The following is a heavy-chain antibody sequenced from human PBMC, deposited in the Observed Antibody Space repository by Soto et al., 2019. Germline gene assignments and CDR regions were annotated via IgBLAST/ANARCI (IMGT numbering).Heavy chain of an antibody. V-gene: IGHV1-69*13. CDR1: GGTFSSYA. Sequence: SVKVSCKASGGTFSSYAISWVRQAPGQGLEWMGGIIPIFGAANYAQKFQGRVTITADESTSTAYMELSSLRSEDTAVYYCARGLNYYDSSGYPYWGQGTLVTVSS. D-gene: IGHD3-22*01. CDR3: ARGLNYYDSSGYPY. CDR2: IIPIFGAA. J-gene: IGHJ4*02.